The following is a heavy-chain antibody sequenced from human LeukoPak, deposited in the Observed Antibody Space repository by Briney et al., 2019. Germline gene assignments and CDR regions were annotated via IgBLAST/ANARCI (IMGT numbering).Heavy chain of an antibody. CDR1: GFTFSSDW. CDR3: TTSYGGFFDY. CDR2: IKGKTGGGTT. J-gene: IGHJ4*02. D-gene: IGHD4-23*01. V-gene: IGHV3-15*01. Sequence: PGGSLRLSCAASGFTFSSDWMHWVRQAPGKGLEWVGRIKGKTGGGTTDYAAPVKGRFTISRDDSKNTLYLQMNSLKTEDTAVYYCTTSYGGFFDYWGQGTLVTVSS.